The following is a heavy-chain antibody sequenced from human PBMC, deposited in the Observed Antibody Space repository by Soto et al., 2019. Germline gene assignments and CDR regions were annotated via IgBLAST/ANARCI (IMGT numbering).Heavy chain of an antibody. V-gene: IGHV5-51*01. CDR3: ARHGGYSYGHNWFDP. CDR2: IYPGDSDT. Sequence: PGESLKISCKGAGYTFTNYWIGWVRPMPGKGLEWMGIIYPGDSDTRYSPSFQGQVTISADKSISTAYLQWSSLKASDTAMYYCARHGGYSYGHNWFDPWGQGTLVTVSS. D-gene: IGHD5-18*01. CDR1: GYTFTNYW. J-gene: IGHJ5*02.